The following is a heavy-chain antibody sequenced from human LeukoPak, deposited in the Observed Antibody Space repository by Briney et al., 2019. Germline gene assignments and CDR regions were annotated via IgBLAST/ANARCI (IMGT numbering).Heavy chain of an antibody. D-gene: IGHD5-12*01. CDR1: GYNFVGYY. CDR3: AREYSASEH. Sequence: GASVKVSCKASGYNFVGYYLHWVRQAPGQGLEWMAWIDPYTGNTHYAQKFQGRITVTRDTSLSTTYMELNWLTSDDTALYYCAREYSASEHWGQGTLVTGSS. CDR2: IDPYTGNT. J-gene: IGHJ1*01. V-gene: IGHV1-2*02.